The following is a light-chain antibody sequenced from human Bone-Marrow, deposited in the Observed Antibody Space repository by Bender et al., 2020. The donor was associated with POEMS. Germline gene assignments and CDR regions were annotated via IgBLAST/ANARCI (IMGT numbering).Light chain of an antibody. CDR3: YSTDSSGDLEV. CDR2: EDS. V-gene: IGLV3-10*01. Sequence: SYVLTQPPSVSVAPGQTATITCGGNDIGSKSVHWYQQKPGQAPVLVIHEDSKRPSGIPQRFSGSSSGTMATLTISGAQVEDEADYYCYSTDSSGDLEVFGGGTKLTVL. CDR1: DIGSKS. J-gene: IGLJ3*02.